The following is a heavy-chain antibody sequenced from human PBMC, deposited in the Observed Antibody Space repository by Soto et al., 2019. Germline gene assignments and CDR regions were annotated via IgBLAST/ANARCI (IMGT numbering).Heavy chain of an antibody. Sequence: QVQLVQSGAEVKKPGASVKVSCKASGYTFTGYYMHWVRQAPGQGLEWMGWINPNSGGTNYAQKFQGSVTMTRDTSISTAYMELSRLRSDDTAVYYCARDAHPFVENMWGTMVRGVIRPRCWFDPWGQGTLVTVSS. CDR1: GYTFTGYY. J-gene: IGHJ5*02. CDR2: INPNSGGT. D-gene: IGHD3-10*01. CDR3: ARDAHPFVENMWGTMVRGVIRPRCWFDP. V-gene: IGHV1-2*02.